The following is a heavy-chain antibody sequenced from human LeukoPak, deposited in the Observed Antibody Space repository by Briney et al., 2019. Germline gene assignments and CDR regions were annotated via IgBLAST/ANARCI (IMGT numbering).Heavy chain of an antibody. V-gene: IGHV3-23*01. D-gene: IGHD3-22*01. J-gene: IGHJ4*02. Sequence: PGGSLGLSCSASGFTFSRFAMTWVRHLPGKGLEWVSTISGNGLQTFYADSVKGRFSVSRDNSKNIVHLQMDSLRADDSALYSCAKDANYLDSSGYFIPFDCWGPGTLVTVAS. CDR3: AKDANYLDSSGYFIPFDC. CDR2: ISGNGLQT. CDR1: GFTFSRFA.